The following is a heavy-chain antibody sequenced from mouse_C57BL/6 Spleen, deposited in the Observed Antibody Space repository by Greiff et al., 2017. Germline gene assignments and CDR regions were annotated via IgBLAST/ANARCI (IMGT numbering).Heavy chain of an antibody. D-gene: IGHD1-1*01. CDR3: TRGTTVVATGDAMDY. J-gene: IGHJ4*01. V-gene: IGHV1-15*01. CDR2: IDPETGGT. Sequence: LVESGAELVRPGASVTLSCKASGYTFTDYEMHWVKQTPVHGLEWIGAIDPETGGTAYNQKFKGKAILTADKSSSTAYMELRSLTSEDSAVYYCTRGTTVVATGDAMDYWGQGTSVTVSS. CDR1: GYTFTDYE.